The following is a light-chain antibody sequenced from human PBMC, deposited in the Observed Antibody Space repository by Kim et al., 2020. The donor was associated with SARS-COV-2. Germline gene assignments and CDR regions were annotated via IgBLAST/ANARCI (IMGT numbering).Light chain of an antibody. CDR3: QAWDSSTAV. CDR2: QDS. V-gene: IGLV3-1*01. J-gene: IGLJ2*01. CDR1: KLGDKY. Sequence: VSRGQTASITCAGDKLGDKYACWYQQKPGQSPVLVIYQDSKRPSGIPERFSGSNSGNTATLTISGTQAMDEADYYCQAWDSSTAVFGGGTKLTVL.